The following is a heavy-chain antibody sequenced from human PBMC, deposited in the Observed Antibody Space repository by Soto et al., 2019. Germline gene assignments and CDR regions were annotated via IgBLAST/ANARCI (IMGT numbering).Heavy chain of an antibody. CDR1: GFTFSSYA. CDR2: ISGSGGST. CDR3: AKGSGSSSWVWDNFGY. J-gene: IGHJ4*02. Sequence: EVQLLESGGGLVQPGGSLRLSCAASGFTFSSYAMSWVRQAPGKGLEWVSAISGSGGSTYYADSVKGRFTTSRDNSKKTLNLHMHSLRAEDTAVYYCAKGSGSSSWVWDNFGYWGQGTLVTVPS. V-gene: IGHV3-23*01. D-gene: IGHD6-13*01.